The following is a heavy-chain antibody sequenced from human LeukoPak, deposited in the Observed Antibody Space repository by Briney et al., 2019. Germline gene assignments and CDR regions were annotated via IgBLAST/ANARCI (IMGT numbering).Heavy chain of an antibody. D-gene: IGHD1-26*01. CDR1: GFTFTSSA. Sequence: SVKVSCKASGFTFTSSAVQWVRQARGQRLEWIGWIVVGSGNTNYAQKFQERVTITRDMSTSTAYMELSSLRSEDTAVYYCAADGPHVSGSYYFAFDIWGQGTMVTVSS. CDR2: IVVGSGNT. CDR3: AADGPHVSGSYYFAFDI. V-gene: IGHV1-58*01. J-gene: IGHJ3*02.